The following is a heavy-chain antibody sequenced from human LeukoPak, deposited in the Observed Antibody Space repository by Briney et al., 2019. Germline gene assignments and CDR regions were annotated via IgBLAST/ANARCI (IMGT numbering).Heavy chain of an antibody. V-gene: IGHV3-53*01. Sequence: GSLRLSCAASGFTVSSNYMSWVRQAPGKGLEWVSVIYSGGSTYYADSVKGRFTISRDNSKNTLYLQMNSLRAEDTAVYYCARGGRGSTVTTGYFDYWGQGTLVTVSS. CDR2: IYSGGST. CDR3: ARGGRGSTVTTGYFDY. CDR1: GFTVSSNY. D-gene: IGHD4-17*01. J-gene: IGHJ4*02.